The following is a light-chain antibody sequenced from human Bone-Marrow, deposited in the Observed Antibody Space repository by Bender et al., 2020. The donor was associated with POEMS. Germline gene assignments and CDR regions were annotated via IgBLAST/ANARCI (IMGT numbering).Light chain of an antibody. CDR2: KDV. V-gene: IGLV3-25*03. Sequence: SHVLTQPPSVSVSPGQTARITCSGDALPRQFTYWFQQKPGQAPVLVMYKDVERPSGIPERFAGSSSGTTVTLTISAVQAEDEADYYCQSAASSSSPWVFGGGTKLTVL. CDR3: QSAASSSSPWV. J-gene: IGLJ3*02. CDR1: ALPRQF.